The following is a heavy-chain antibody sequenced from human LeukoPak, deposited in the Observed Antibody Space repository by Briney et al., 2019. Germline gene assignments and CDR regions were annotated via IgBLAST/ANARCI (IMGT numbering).Heavy chain of an antibody. CDR2: LYYSGST. Sequence: SETLSLTCTVSGGSISSYYWSWIRQPPGKGLEWIGYLYYSGSTNYNPSLKSRVTISVDTSKNQFSLKLSSVTAADTAVYYCARVRYSYGYYYYYYMDVWGKGTTVTISS. V-gene: IGHV4-59*01. CDR3: ARVRYSYGYYYYYYMDV. CDR1: GGSISSYY. D-gene: IGHD5-18*01. J-gene: IGHJ6*03.